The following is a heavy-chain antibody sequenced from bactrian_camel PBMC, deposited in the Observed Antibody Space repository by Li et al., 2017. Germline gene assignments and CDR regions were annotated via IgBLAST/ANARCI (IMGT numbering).Heavy chain of an antibody. D-gene: IGHD5*01. CDR3: AADLFRVTACGAGYVPDFPY. V-gene: IGHV3S53*01. CDR1: GATWNIGY. J-gene: IGHJ6*01. Sequence: HVQLVESGGASVQAGGSLRVSCAVSGATWNIGYMAWFRQVPGKEHEGLATIRSDGYPCYAPSVKGRFTISPDNEKNTVYLQMNSLKPEDTAMYYCAADLFRVTACGAGYVPDFPYRGWGTQVTVS. CDR2: IRSDGYP.